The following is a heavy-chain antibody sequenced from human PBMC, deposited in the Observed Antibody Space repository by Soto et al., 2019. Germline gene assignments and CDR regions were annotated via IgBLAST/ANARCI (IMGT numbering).Heavy chain of an antibody. CDR1: GYTFSNYD. V-gene: IGHV1-8*01. CDR3: AKVSRKGSAIDFDY. Sequence: QVQLVQSGAELKKPGASVKVSCKASGYTFSNYDMNWVRQATGQGPEWIGWVNPNNRDTGYAQKFXGXVXXTTAISTTTAYMELTSLRSEDTGIYYCAKVSRKGSAIDFDYWGQGTLITVSS. CDR2: VNPNNRDT. D-gene: IGHD3-10*01. J-gene: IGHJ4*02.